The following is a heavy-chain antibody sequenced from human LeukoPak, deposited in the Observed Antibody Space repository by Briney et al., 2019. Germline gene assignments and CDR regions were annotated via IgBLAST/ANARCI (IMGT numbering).Heavy chain of an antibody. J-gene: IGHJ3*02. CDR1: GFTFDDYA. CDR3: AKVGDYYDSSAFDI. V-gene: IGHV3-9*01. Sequence: PGGSLRLSCAASGFTFDDYAMHWVRQAPGKGLEWVSGISWNSGSIGYADSVKGRFTISRDNAKNSLYLQMNSLRAEDTALYYCAKVGDYYDSSAFDIWGQGTMVTVS. CDR2: ISWNSGSI. D-gene: IGHD3-22*01.